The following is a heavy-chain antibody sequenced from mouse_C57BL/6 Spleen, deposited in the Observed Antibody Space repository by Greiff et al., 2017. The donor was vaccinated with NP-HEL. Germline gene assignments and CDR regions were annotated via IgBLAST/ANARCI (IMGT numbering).Heavy chain of an antibody. CDR3: GNYDGRGGLAY. CDR1: GYTFTSYW. V-gene: IGHV1-74*01. Sequence: QVQLQQPGAELVKPGASVKVSCKASGYTFTSYWMHWVKQRPGQGLEWIGRIHPSDSNTNYNQKFKGKATLTVDKSSSTAYMQLSSLTSEDSAVYYGGNYDGRGGLAYWGQGTLVTVSA. D-gene: IGHD1-1*01. CDR2: IHPSDSNT. J-gene: IGHJ3*01.